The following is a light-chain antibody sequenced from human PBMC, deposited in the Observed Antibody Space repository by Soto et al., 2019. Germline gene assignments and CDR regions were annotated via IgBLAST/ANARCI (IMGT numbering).Light chain of an antibody. CDR3: QQFNIYSIT. V-gene: IGKV1-5*03. CDR1: QSISNW. CDR2: KAS. J-gene: IGKJ5*01. Sequence: DIPMTQSPSTLSASVGDRVTITCRASQSISNWLAWYQQKPGKAPKLLIYKASSLERGVPSRFSGSGSGTEFTLTISSLQPDDFATYYCQQFNIYSITFGQGTRLEIK.